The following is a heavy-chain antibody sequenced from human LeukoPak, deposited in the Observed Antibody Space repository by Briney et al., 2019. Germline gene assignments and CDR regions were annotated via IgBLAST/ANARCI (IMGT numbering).Heavy chain of an antibody. J-gene: IGHJ4*02. Sequence: SETLSLTCTVSGGSMSKSYWNWIRQPPGKGLEWIGYIYTSGSPNYNPSLKSRVTISLDTSRTQSSLELTSATAADTAVYYCARGRTYLYYFDYWGQGTVVTVSS. V-gene: IGHV4-4*08. CDR3: ARGRTYLYYFDY. D-gene: IGHD1-14*01. CDR1: GGSMSKSY. CDR2: IYTSGSP.